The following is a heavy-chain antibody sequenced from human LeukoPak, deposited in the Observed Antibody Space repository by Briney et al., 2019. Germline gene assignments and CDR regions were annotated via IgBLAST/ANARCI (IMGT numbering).Heavy chain of an antibody. J-gene: IGHJ4*02. CDR3: TRLSGYCSSTSCYAFDY. Sequence: PGGSMRLSCEASGFSFDDYAMSWVRQAPGKGLEWVGFIRSKAYGGTTEYAASVKGRFTISRDDSKSIAYLQMNSLKTEDTAVYYCTRLSGYCSSTSCYAFDYWGQGTLVTVSS. V-gene: IGHV3-49*04. CDR1: GFSFDDYA. CDR2: IRSKAYGGTT. D-gene: IGHD2-2*03.